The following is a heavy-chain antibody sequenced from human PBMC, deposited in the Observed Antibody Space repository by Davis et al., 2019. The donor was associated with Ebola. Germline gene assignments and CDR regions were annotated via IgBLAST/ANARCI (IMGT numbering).Heavy chain of an antibody. CDR1: GGSISSSSYY. CDR3: ARGGSSSWYPFNWFDP. D-gene: IGHD6-13*01. J-gene: IGHJ5*02. Sequence: GSLRLSCTVSGGSISSSSYYWGWIRQPPGKGLEWIGSIYYSGSTYYNPSLKSRVTISVDTSKNQFSLKLSSVTAADTAVYYCARGGSSSWYPFNWFDPWGQGTLVTVSS. CDR2: IYYSGST. V-gene: IGHV4-39*01.